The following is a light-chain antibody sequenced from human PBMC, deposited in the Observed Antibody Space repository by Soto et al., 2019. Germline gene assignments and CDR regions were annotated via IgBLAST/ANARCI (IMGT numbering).Light chain of an antibody. J-gene: IGKJ2*01. CDR2: AAS. CDR1: QGMTTY. Sequence: IQLTQSPSSLPASVGDRVTITCRASQGMTTYLAWYQQKPGKAPKLLIYAASALQSGVPSRFSGSGSGTYLTLTISSLQTEDFATYYCLQINSYPYTFGKGTKVDIK. CDR3: LQINSYPYT. V-gene: IGKV1-9*01.